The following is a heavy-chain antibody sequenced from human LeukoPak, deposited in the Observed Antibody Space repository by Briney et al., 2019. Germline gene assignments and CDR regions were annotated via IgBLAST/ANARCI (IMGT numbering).Heavy chain of an antibody. Sequence: GGSLRLSCAASGFTLSSYAMSWVRQAPGKGLEWVSGVSSSGGSTYYTDSVKGRFTISRDNSKNTLYLQMNSLRAEDTAVYYCAKASIFGDTKYFQHWGQGTLVTVSS. CDR2: VSSSGGST. CDR3: AKASIFGDTKYFQH. CDR1: GFTLSSYA. J-gene: IGHJ1*01. D-gene: IGHD3-3*01. V-gene: IGHV3-23*01.